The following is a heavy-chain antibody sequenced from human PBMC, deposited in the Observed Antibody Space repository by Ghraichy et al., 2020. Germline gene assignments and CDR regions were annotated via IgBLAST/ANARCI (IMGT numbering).Heavy chain of an antibody. CDR1: GGSISSGGYY. V-gene: IGHV4-31*03. J-gene: IGHJ4*02. D-gene: IGHD2-15*01. CDR2: IYYSGST. Sequence: SETLSLTCTVSGGSISSGGYYWSWIRQHPGKGLEWIGYIYYSGSTYYNPSLKSRVTISVDTSKNQFSLKLSSVTAADTAVYYCARYDCSGGSCYSIGKFDYWGQGTLVTVSS. CDR3: ARYDCSGGSCYSIGKFDY.